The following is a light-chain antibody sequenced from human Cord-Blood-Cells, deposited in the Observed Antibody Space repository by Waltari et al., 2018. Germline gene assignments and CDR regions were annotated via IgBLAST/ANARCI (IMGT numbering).Light chain of an antibody. V-gene: IGLV1-40*01. CDR2: GNS. Sequence: QSVLTQPPSVSGAPGQRVTISCTGSSSNIRAGYDVHWYQQLPGTAPKLLIYGNSNRPSGVPDRFAAAKSGTSASLAITGRQAEDEADYYCQSYDRSLSGSVFGGGTKLTVL. J-gene: IGLJ2*01. CDR3: QSYDRSLSGSV. CDR1: SSNIRAGYD.